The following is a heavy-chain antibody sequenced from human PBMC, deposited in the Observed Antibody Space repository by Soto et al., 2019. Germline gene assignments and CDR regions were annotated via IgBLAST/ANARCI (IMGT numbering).Heavy chain of an antibody. CDR1: GYTFTTYA. D-gene: IGHD3-10*01. V-gene: IGHV1-3*01. CDR2: INAGNGNR. J-gene: IGHJ4*02. CDR3: ARESLWFGELLSYFDS. Sequence: GASVKVSCKASGYTFTTYAMHWVRQAPGQRLEWMGWINAGNGNRRYSQKFQGRVTITSDTSASTAYMELSSLRSEDTAVYYCARESLWFGELLSYFDSWGQGTLVTVSS.